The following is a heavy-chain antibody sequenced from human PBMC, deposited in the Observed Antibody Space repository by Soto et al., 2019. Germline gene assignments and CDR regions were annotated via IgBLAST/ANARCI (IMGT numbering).Heavy chain of an antibody. CDR1: GFTFSSYA. Sequence: QVQLVESGGGVVQPGRSLRLSCASSGFTFSSYAMHWVRQAPGKGLEWVAVISYDESNKYYADSVKGRFTISRDNSKNTLYLQMNSLRAEDTAVYYCARDYGDLNWFDPWGQGTLVTVSS. V-gene: IGHV3-30-3*01. J-gene: IGHJ5*02. CDR2: ISYDESNK. D-gene: IGHD4-17*01. CDR3: ARDYGDLNWFDP.